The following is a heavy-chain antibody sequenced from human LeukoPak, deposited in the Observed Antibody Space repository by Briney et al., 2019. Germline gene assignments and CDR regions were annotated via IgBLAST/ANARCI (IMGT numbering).Heavy chain of an antibody. CDR2: INPNSGGT. CDR1: EYTFTGYY. Sequence: ASVKVSCKASEYTFTGYYMHWVRQAPGQGLEWMGWINPNSGGTNYAQKFQGRVTMTRDTSISTAYMELSSLRSDDTAVYYCARAGAVVDNWFDPWGQGTLVTVSS. J-gene: IGHJ5*02. CDR3: ARAGAVVDNWFDP. V-gene: IGHV1-2*02. D-gene: IGHD2-15*01.